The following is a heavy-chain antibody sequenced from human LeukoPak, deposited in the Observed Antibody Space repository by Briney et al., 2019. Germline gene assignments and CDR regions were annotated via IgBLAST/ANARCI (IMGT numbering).Heavy chain of an antibody. Sequence: HPGGSLRLSCAASGFTFSSYGMHWVRRAPGKGLEWAAVISYDGSNKYYADSVKGRFTISRDNSKNTLYLQMNSLRAEDTAVYYCAKSVPAARYYYYYGMDVWGQGTTVTVSS. CDR3: AKSVPAARYYYYYGMDV. J-gene: IGHJ6*02. CDR2: ISYDGSNK. V-gene: IGHV3-30*18. CDR1: GFTFSSYG. D-gene: IGHD2-2*01.